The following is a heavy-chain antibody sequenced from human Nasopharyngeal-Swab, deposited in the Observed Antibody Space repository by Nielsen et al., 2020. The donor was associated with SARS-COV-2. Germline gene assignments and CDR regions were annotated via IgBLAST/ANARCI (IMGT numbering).Heavy chain of an antibody. CDR3: ARHGQLASNAFDI. D-gene: IGHD6-13*01. J-gene: IGHJ3*02. V-gene: IGHV4-39*01. CDR2: IYFSGDT. Sequence: SETLSLTCTVSGGSISSSRYYWGWIRQTPGKGLAWIGSIYFSGDTYYNPSLNSRVTISVDTSKSQFSLKLYSVTAPDTAVYHCARHGQLASNAFDIWGQGTMVTVSS. CDR1: GGSISSSRYY.